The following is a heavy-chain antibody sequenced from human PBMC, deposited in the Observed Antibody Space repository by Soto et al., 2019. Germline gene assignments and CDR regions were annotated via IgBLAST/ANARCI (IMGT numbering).Heavy chain of an antibody. Sequence: SETLSLTCAVSGGSISSGGYSWIWIRQPPGKGLEWIGYIYHSGSTYYNPSLKSRVTISVDRSKNQFSLKLSSVTAADTAVYYCARVPDRWGQGTLVTVS. CDR1: GGSISSGGYS. V-gene: IGHV4-30-2*01. CDR2: IYHSGST. CDR3: ARVPDR. D-gene: IGHD2-2*01. J-gene: IGHJ5*02.